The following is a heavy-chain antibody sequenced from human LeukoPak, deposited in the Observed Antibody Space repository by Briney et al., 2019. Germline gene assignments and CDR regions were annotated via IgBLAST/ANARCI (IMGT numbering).Heavy chain of an antibody. Sequence: PGGSLRLSCAASGFTFSSYGMHWVRQAPGKGLEWVAFIRYDGSNKYYADSVKGRFTISRDNSKNTLYLQMNSLRAEDTAVYYCAKGRDDFWSGYYSFDYWGQGTLVTVSS. V-gene: IGHV3-30*02. J-gene: IGHJ4*02. CDR2: IRYDGSNK. D-gene: IGHD3-3*01. CDR3: AKGRDDFWSGYYSFDY. CDR1: GFTFSSYG.